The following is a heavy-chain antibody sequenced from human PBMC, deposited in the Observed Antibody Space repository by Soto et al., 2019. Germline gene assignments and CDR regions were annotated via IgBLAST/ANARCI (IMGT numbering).Heavy chain of an antibody. CDR3: SGGVGDAF. D-gene: IGHD1-26*01. CDR1: ESTVRRNW. J-gene: IGHJ4*02. Sequence: EVHLVESGGGLVQNGGSLRLSCAISESTVRRNWMNWVRQAPGKGLEWVAHVNQDGSEKYYLVSVKGRFTISRDNANNLLYVPRNTLRAGDTAMYSCSGGVGDAFWGQGTLITVSS. CDR2: VNQDGSEK. V-gene: IGHV3-7*04.